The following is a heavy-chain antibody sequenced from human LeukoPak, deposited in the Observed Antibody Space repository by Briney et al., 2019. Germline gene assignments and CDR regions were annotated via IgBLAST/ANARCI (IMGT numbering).Heavy chain of an antibody. D-gene: IGHD3-3*01. J-gene: IGHJ4*02. CDR1: GFTFSSYS. Sequence: GGSLRLSCAASGFTFSSYSMNWVRQAPGKGLEWVSSISSSSSYIYYADSVKGRFTISRDNAKNSLYLQMNSLRAEDTAGYYCARVYDFWSGHFDYWGQGTLVTVSS. CDR3: ARVYDFWSGHFDY. V-gene: IGHV3-21*01. CDR2: ISSSSSYI.